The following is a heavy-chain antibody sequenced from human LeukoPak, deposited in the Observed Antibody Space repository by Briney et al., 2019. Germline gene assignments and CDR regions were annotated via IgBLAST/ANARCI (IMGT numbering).Heavy chain of an antibody. CDR1: GGTFSSYA. V-gene: IGHV1-69*01. CDR2: IIPIFGTA. J-gene: IGHJ4*02. Sequence: SVKVSCKASGGTFSSYAISWVRQAPGQGLEWMGGIIPIFGTANYAQKFQGRVTITEDESTSTAYMELSSLRSEDTAVYYCARGLITMVRGVHRPYYFGYWGQGTLVTVSS. D-gene: IGHD3-10*01. CDR3: ARGLITMVRGVHRPYYFGY.